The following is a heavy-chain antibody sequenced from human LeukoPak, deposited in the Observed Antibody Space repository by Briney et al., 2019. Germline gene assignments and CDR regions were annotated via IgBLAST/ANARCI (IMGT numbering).Heavy chain of an antibody. CDR2: INAYNGNT. V-gene: IGHV1-18*01. CDR1: GYSFTSYG. Sequence: ALVKVSCKTSGYSFTSYGISWVRQAPGQGLEWMGWINAYNGNTNYAQKFQGRVTMTTDTSTDTAYMELRSLRSDDTAVYYCARVYNYYGSSGYYLFYFDYWGQGTLVTVSS. D-gene: IGHD3-22*01. J-gene: IGHJ4*02. CDR3: ARVYNYYGSSGYYLFYFDY.